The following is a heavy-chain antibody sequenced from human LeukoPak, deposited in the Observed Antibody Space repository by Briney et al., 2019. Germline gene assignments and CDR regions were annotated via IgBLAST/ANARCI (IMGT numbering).Heavy chain of an antibody. J-gene: IGHJ4*02. CDR1: GGSISSYY. CDR2: IYYSGST. CDR3: ARGRYSSSWFPSYYFDY. Sequence: NPSETLSLTCTVSGGSISSYYWSWIRQPPGKGLEWIGYIYYSGSTNYNPSLKSRVTISVDTSKNQFSLKLSSVTAADTAVYYCARGRYSSSWFPSYYFDYWGQGTLVTVSS. D-gene: IGHD6-13*01. V-gene: IGHV4-59*01.